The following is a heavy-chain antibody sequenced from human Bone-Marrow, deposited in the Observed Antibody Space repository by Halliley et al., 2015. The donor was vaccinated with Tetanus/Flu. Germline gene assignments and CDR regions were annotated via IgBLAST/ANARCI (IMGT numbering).Heavy chain of an antibody. CDR3: AKDPDYDFWSGSLGD. J-gene: IGHJ4*02. V-gene: IGHV3-23*01. D-gene: IGHD3-3*01. CDR2: SGSDGST. Sequence: SGSDGSTDYANSVKGRFTISRDNSKKMVYLQMDSLRAEDTAVYYCAKDPDYDFWSGSLGDWGQGTLVTVSS.